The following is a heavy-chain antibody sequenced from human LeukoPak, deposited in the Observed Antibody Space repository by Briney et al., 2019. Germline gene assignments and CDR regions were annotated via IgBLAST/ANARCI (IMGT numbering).Heavy chain of an antibody. CDR1: GGSITTTNY. J-gene: IGHJ4*02. V-gene: IGHV4-4*02. CDR2: ISLSGYT. Sequence: SGTLSLTCGVSGGSITTTNYWSWVRQSPGRRLEWIGEISLSGYTGFNPSLRGRVTMSLDKSKNHLSLTLTSVTAADTAIYYCSRESGPYSPFGHWGQGILVTVTT. D-gene: IGHD1-26*01. CDR3: SRESGPYSPFGH.